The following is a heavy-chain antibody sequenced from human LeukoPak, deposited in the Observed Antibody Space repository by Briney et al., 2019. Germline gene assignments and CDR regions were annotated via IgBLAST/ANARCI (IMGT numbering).Heavy chain of an antibody. V-gene: IGHV3-23*01. Sequence: GGSLRLSCAASGFTFSTYAMSWVRQAPGKGLEWVSGISDSGYKTYYADSVKGRFTISRDNPKNTLYLEMNSLRADDTAVYYCAKERSSGWPFDYWGQGTLVTVSS. CDR1: GFTFSTYA. CDR2: ISDSGYKT. J-gene: IGHJ4*02. CDR3: AKERSSGWPFDY. D-gene: IGHD6-19*01.